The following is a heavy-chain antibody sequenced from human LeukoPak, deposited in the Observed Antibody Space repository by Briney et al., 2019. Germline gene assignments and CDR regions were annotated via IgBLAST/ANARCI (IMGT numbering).Heavy chain of an antibody. CDR1: GFTFSSYS. CDR2: ISSSSSYI. J-gene: IGHJ5*02. Sequence: PGGSLRLSCAASGFTFSSYSMNWVRQAPGKGLEWVSSISSSSSYIYYADSVKGRFTISRDNAKNSLYLQMNSLRAEDTAVYYCARDFLPVVVTATPSPSVDPWGQGTLVTVSS. CDR3: ARDFLPVVVTATPSPSVDP. V-gene: IGHV3-21*01. D-gene: IGHD2-21*02.